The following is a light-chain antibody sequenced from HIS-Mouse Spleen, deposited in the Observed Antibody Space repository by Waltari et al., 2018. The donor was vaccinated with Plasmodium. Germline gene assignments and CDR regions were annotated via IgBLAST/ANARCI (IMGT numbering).Light chain of an antibody. J-gene: IGKJ4*01. V-gene: IGKV3-20*01. Sequence: EIVLTQSPGTLSLSPGKGATLSCRASQSVSSSYLAWYQQKPGQAPRFLIYGASSRATGIPDRFSGSGSGTDFPLTISRLGPEDFAVYYCQQYGSSPLTFGGGTKVEIK. CDR1: QSVSSSY. CDR3: QQYGSSPLT. CDR2: GAS.